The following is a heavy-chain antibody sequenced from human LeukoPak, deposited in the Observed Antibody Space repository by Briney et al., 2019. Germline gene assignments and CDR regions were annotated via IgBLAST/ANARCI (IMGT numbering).Heavy chain of an antibody. V-gene: IGHV3-48*01. D-gene: IGHD3-3*01. Sequence: GGSLRLSCAASGFTFSSYSMNWVRQAPGKGLEWVSYISSSSSTIYYADSVKGRFTISRDNAKNSLYLQMNSLRAEDTAVYYCARSPYYDFWSGYYYTPKYYFDYWGQGTLVTVSS. CDR1: GFTFSSYS. CDR2: ISSSSSTI. J-gene: IGHJ4*02. CDR3: ARSPYYDFWSGYYYTPKYYFDY.